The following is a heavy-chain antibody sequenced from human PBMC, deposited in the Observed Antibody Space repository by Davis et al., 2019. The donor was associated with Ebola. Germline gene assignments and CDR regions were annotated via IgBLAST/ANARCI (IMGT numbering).Heavy chain of an antibody. Sequence: MPSETLSLTCAVSGGSISSSTYYWGWIRQPPGKGLEWIGSIYNSGSTYYNPSLKSRLTISVDTSKNQFFLKLSSVTAADTAVYYCARVKVIRGVLVFDYWGQGTLVTVSS. CDR1: GGSISSSTYY. D-gene: IGHD3-10*01. J-gene: IGHJ4*02. CDR2: IYNSGST. CDR3: ARVKVIRGVLVFDY. V-gene: IGHV4-39*07.